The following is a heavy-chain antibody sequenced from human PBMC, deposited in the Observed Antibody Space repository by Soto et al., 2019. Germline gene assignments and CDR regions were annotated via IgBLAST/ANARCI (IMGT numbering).Heavy chain of an antibody. D-gene: IGHD6-13*01. V-gene: IGHV4-34*01. CDR2: INHSGST. CDR1: GGSFSGYY. J-gene: IGHJ4*02. CDR3: ARRSGQQLAYGDFDY. Sequence: LSLTCAVYGGSFSGYYWSWIRQPPGKGLEWIGEINHSGSTNYNPSLKSRVTISVDTSKNQFSLKLSSVTAADTAVYYCARRSGQQLAYGDFDYWGQGTLVTVSS.